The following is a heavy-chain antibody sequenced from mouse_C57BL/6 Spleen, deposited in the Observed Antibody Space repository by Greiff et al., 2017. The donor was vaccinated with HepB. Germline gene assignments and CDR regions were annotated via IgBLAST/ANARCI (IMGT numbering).Heavy chain of an antibody. CDR1: GYTFTDYE. D-gene: IGHD2-4*01. CDR2: IDPETGGT. Sequence: QVQLQQSGAELVRPGASVTLSCKASGYTFTDYEMHWVKQTPVHGLEWIGAIDPETGGTAYNQKFKGKAILTADKSSSTAYMELRSLTSEDSAVYYCTREGYYDYDDARAWFAYWGQGTLVTVSA. J-gene: IGHJ3*01. V-gene: IGHV1-15*01. CDR3: TREGYYDYDDARAWFAY.